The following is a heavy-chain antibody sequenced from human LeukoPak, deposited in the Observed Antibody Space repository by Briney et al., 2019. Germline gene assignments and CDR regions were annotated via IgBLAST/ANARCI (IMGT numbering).Heavy chain of an antibody. Sequence: SETLSLTCTVSGGSISSGDYYWSWIRQPPGKGLEWIGYIYYSGSTYYNPSLKSRVTISVDTSKNQFSLRLSSVTAADTAVYYCARVHSELWSRSLYYFDYWGQGTLVTVSS. CDR1: GGSISSGDYY. J-gene: IGHJ4*02. CDR3: ARVHSELWSRSLYYFDY. CDR2: IYYSGST. V-gene: IGHV4-30-4*08. D-gene: IGHD3-3*01.